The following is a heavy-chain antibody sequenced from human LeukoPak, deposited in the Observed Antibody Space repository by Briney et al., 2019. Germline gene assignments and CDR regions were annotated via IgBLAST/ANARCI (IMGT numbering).Heavy chain of an antibody. CDR1: GYTFTAYY. Sequence: ASVKVSCKASGYTFTAYYMHWARQAPGQGLEWMGWINPNNGDTNYAQKFQGRVTMTRDTSISTTYMELSRLRSDDTAVYYCAADLRFLEWSDSWGQGTPVTVSS. V-gene: IGHV1-2*02. J-gene: IGHJ5*01. CDR2: INPNNGDT. CDR3: AADLRFLEWSDS. D-gene: IGHD3-3*01.